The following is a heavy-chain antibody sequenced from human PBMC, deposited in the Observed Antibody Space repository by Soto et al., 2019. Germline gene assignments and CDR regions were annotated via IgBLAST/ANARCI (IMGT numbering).Heavy chain of an antibody. D-gene: IGHD4-17*01. Sequence: GSLRLSCAASVFTFSNYAMSWVRQAPGKGLEWVSGISDSGGSAYNADSVKGRFTISRDNAKSTLYLQMNSLRAEDTAVYYCAKDVSYGGKRPYYFDYWGQGTLVTVSS. J-gene: IGHJ4*02. CDR3: AKDVSYGGKRPYYFDY. CDR2: ISDSGGSA. V-gene: IGHV3-23*01. CDR1: VFTFSNYA.